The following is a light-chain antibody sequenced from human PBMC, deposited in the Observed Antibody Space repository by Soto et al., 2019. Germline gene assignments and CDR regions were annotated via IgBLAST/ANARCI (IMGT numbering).Light chain of an antibody. CDR2: EVS. CDR1: SSDVGGYNS. Sequence: QSALTQPPSASGSPGQSVTISCTGTSSDVGGYNSVSWYQQHPGKAPKLMIYEVSKRPSGVPGRFSGSKSGNTASLTVSGLQAEDEADYYCCSYAGSNNLGVFGTGTKVTVL. V-gene: IGLV2-8*01. CDR3: CSYAGSNNLGV. J-gene: IGLJ1*01.